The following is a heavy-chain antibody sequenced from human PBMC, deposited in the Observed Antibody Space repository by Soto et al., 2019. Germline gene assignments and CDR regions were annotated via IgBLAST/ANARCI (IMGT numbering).Heavy chain of an antibody. V-gene: IGHV4-39*01. D-gene: IGHD2-21*01. CDR3: ARHPTHAEITAYATHYFES. J-gene: IGHJ4*02. CDR2: VYYTGNT. Sequence: QLQLQESGPGLVKPSETLSLTCTVSGVSVTSSYSYWGWIRQPPGKGLEWIGSVYYTGNTNYKPSLESRVTISVDPSQNHFSLILSSVTAADTAVYFCARHPTHAEITAYATHYFESWGQGTLITVSS. CDR1: GVSVTSSYSY.